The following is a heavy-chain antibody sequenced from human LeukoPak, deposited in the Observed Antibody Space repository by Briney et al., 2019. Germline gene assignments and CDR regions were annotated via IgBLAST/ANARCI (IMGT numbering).Heavy chain of an antibody. CDR2: IDQDGRDI. CDR3: ARGPERSWGNC. J-gene: IGHJ4*02. Sequence: GGSLRLSCAASAFTLSRHSMSCVRQAPGKGLEWLAYIDQDGRDISYLDSVKGRFTIARDNAKNSLILQMNSLRTEDTAVYYCARGPERSWGNCWGQGTLVTVSS. CDR1: AFTLSRHS. D-gene: IGHD3-10*01. V-gene: IGHV3-7*01.